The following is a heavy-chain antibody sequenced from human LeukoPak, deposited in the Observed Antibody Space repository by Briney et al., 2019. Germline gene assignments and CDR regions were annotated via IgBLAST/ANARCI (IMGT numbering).Heavy chain of an antibody. D-gene: IGHD3-22*01. J-gene: IGHJ4*02. CDR3: ARDRGITMIVVANDY. V-gene: IGHV1-18*01. Sequence: GASVKVSCKASGYTFTSYGISWVRQAFGQGLEWMGWISAYNGNTNYAQKLQGRVTMTTDTSTSTAYMELRSLRSDDTAVYYCARDRGITMIVVANDYWGQGTLVTVSS. CDR1: GYTFTSYG. CDR2: ISAYNGNT.